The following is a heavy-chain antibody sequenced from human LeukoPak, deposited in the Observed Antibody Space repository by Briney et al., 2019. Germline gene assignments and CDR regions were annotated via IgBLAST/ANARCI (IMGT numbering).Heavy chain of an antibody. CDR3: ANEWAGAGTGRSSFDY. Sequence: GGSLRLSCAASGFTFSSYGMHWVRQAPGKGLEWVAVIRYDGSNTDYADSVKGRFTISRDTSKNTLYLQMNSLRAEDTAVYYCANEWAGAGTGRSSFDYWGQGTLVTVSS. CDR2: IRYDGSNT. J-gene: IGHJ4*02. V-gene: IGHV3-33*06. CDR1: GFTFSSYG. D-gene: IGHD6-13*01.